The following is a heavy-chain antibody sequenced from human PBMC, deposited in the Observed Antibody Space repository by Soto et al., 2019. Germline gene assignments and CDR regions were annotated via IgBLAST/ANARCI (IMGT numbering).Heavy chain of an antibody. J-gene: IGHJ4*02. D-gene: IGHD5-12*01. CDR3: ARRGYSGYEIDY. V-gene: IGHV3-64*01. CDR2: ISSNGGST. Sequence: EVQLVESGGGLVQPGGSLRLPCAASGFTFRSYAMHWVRQAPGKGLEYVSDISSNGGSTYYANAVKGRFTISRDNSKNTLYLQMGSLRAEDMAVYYCARRGYSGYEIDYWGQGTLVTVSS. CDR1: GFTFRSYA.